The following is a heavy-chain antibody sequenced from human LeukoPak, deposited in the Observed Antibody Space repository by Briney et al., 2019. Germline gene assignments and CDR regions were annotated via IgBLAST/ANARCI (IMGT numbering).Heavy chain of an antibody. D-gene: IGHD5-12*01. V-gene: IGHV5-10-1*01. CDR1: GYSFTSYW. CDR2: IDPSDSYT. CDR3: STARAFDSRSFDY. Sequence: GESLRIFCKGSGYSFTSYWISWVRQMPGKGLEWMGRIDPSDSYTNYSPSFQGHVTISADKSINTAYLQWASLKASDTAMYYCSTARAFDSRSFDYWGQGSLVTVSS. J-gene: IGHJ4*02.